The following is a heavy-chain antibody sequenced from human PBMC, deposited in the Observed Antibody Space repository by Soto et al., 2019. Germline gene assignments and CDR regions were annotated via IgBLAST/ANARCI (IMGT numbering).Heavy chain of an antibody. Sequence: EVQLLESGGGLVQPGGSLRLSCAASGFTFSNYAMSWVRQVPGKGLEWVSAISGSDIGTYYADSVKGRFTISRDNSKNTLYLQMNSLRAEDTAVYYCAKERRDGYNYGFDYWGQGTLVTVSS. CDR2: ISGSDIGT. V-gene: IGHV3-23*01. CDR1: GFTFSNYA. CDR3: AKERRDGYNYGFDY. D-gene: IGHD5-12*01. J-gene: IGHJ4*02.